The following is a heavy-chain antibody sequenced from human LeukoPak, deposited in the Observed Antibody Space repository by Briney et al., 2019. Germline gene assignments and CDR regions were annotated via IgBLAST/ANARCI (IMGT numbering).Heavy chain of an antibody. V-gene: IGHV4-4*08. D-gene: IGHD2-15*01. CDR1: GGSISGNY. Sequence: SETLSLTCSVSGGSISGNYWSWIRQSPEKGLEWIGYIHSLGGTNYNPSLKSRVTISVDKSKNQFSLKLNSVTAADTAVYYCARVGGSSSPLSAFDIWGPGTMVTVSS. J-gene: IGHJ3*02. CDR3: ARVGGSSSPLSAFDI. CDR2: IHSLGGT.